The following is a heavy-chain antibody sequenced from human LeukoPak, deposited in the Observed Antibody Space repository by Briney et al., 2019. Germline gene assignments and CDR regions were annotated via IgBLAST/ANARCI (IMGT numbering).Heavy chain of an antibody. Sequence: PGGSLRLSCAVSGXSFSDHNMNWVRQAPGKGLEWVASISSRSNYICYADSLKGRVTVSRDNARNSLFLQMTSLRAEDTAVYYCARDYLGFGESGFDYWGQGTQVIVSS. D-gene: IGHD3-10*01. CDR2: ISSRSNYI. V-gene: IGHV3-21*01. CDR1: GXSFSDHN. CDR3: ARDYLGFGESGFDY. J-gene: IGHJ4*02.